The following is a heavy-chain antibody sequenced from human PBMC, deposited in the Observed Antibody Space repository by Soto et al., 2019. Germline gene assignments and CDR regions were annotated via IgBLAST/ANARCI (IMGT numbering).Heavy chain of an antibody. CDR1: GFTFSSYA. CDR2: ISGSGGST. D-gene: IGHD6-6*01. Sequence: HPGGSLRLSCAASGFTFSSYAISWVRQAPGKGLEWVSAISGSGGSTYYADSVKGRFTISRDNSKNTLYLQMNSLRAEDTAVYYCAKDPVAARPYGDWFDPWGQGTLVTVSS. V-gene: IGHV3-23*01. J-gene: IGHJ5*02. CDR3: AKDPVAARPYGDWFDP.